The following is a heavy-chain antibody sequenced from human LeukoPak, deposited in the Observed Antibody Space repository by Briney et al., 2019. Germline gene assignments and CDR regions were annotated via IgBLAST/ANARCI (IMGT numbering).Heavy chain of an antibody. CDR2: IIPIFGTA. V-gene: IGHV1-69*01. D-gene: IGHD3-3*01. J-gene: IGHJ6*02. Sequence: GSSVKVSCKASGGTFSSYAISWVRQAPGQGLEWMGGIIPIFGTANYAQKFQGRVTITADESTSTAYMELSSLRSEDTAVYYCARWGGIGYYDFWSGYTKPPFEYYYYYYGMDVWGQGTTVTVSS. CDR1: GGTFSSYA. CDR3: ARWGGIGYYDFWSGYTKPPFEYYYYYYGMDV.